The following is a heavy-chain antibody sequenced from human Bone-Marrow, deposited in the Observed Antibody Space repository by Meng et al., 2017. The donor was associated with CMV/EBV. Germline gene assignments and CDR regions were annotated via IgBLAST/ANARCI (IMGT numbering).Heavy chain of an antibody. CDR2: IRWNRGSI. V-gene: IGHV3-9*01. CDR1: GFTFDDYA. Sequence: SLKISCAASGFTFDDYAMHWVRQAPGKGLEWVSGIRWNRGSIGYADSVKGRFTISRDNAKNSLYLQMNSLRAENTALYYCAKDIGCGSTSCYTRLSYVYYGIEVWGQGTTVTVSS. J-gene: IGHJ6*02. CDR3: AKDIGCGSTSCYTRLSYVYYGIEV. D-gene: IGHD2-2*02.